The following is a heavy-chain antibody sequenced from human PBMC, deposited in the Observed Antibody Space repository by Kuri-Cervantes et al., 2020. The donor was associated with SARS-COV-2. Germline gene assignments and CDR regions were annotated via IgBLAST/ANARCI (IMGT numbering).Heavy chain of an antibody. CDR1: GFTFSSYA. Sequence: GGSLRLSCAASGFTFSSYAMGWVRQAPGKGLEWVSAISGSGGSTYYADSVKGRFTISRDNSKNTLYLQMDSLRAEDTAVYYCAKDPGDGYFDYWGQGTLVTDSS. CDR3: AKDPGDGYFDY. V-gene: IGHV3-23*01. D-gene: IGHD5-24*01. J-gene: IGHJ4*02. CDR2: ISGSGGST.